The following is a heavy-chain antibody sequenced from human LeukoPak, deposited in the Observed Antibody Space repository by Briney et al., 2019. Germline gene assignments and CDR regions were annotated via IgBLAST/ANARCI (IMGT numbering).Heavy chain of an antibody. J-gene: IGHJ4*02. CDR3: ARASCDDYERGLDH. D-gene: IGHD3-22*01. Sequence: SETLSLTSSLSGASSKTYFSTWSPETAQEGLEWIARIHSGWDASYNPSLKSRFTISLDTSTNHFSLRLTTVSAADTAVSYCARASCDDYERGLDHWGQGILVPVSS. CDR1: GASSKTYF. CDR2: IHSGWDA. V-gene: IGHV4-4*07.